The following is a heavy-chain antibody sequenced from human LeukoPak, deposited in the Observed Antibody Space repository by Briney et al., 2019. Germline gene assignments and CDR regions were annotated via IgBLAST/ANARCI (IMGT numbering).Heavy chain of an antibody. J-gene: IGHJ4*02. Sequence: GGSWGSPFAPPGFTSGSSKMHWFPQATGKGLNWASAIGTAGDTYYPGSVKGRFTISRENAKNSLYLQMNSLRAGDTAVYYCARSGGYSGSEEFDYWGQGTLVTVSS. CDR1: GFTSGSSK. V-gene: IGHV3-13*01. CDR2: IGTAGDT. D-gene: IGHD1-26*01. CDR3: ARSGGYSGSEEFDY.